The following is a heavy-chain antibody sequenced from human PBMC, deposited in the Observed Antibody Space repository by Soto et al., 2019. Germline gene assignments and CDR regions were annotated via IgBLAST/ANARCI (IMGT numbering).Heavy chain of an antibody. CDR2: IYYSGST. J-gene: IGHJ6*02. D-gene: IGHD1-1*01. CDR3: AGARPQRQGRNMDV. CDR1: GGSISSYY. V-gene: IGHV4-59*01. Sequence: PSETLSLTCTVSGGSISSYYWSWIRQPPGKGLEWIGYIYYSGSTNYNPSLKSRVPISVDTSKNQFSLKLSSVTAADTAVYYCAGARPQRQGRNMDVWGQGTTVTVSS.